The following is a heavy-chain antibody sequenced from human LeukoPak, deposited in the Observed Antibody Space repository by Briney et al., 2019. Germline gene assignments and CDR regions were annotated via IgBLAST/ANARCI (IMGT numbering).Heavy chain of an antibody. CDR2: IYYSGST. V-gene: IGHV4-59*08. J-gene: IGHJ4*02. D-gene: IGHD1-1*01. CDR1: GGSISSYY. CDR3: ARVPYNWNAYLDY. Sequence: PSETLSLTCTVSGGSISSYYWSWIRQPPGKGLEWIGYIYYSGSTNYNPSLKSRVTISVDTSKNQFSLKLSSVTAADTAVYYCARVPYNWNAYLDYWGQGTLVTVSS.